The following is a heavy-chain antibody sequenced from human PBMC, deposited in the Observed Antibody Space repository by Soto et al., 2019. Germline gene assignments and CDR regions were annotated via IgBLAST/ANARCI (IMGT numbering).Heavy chain of an antibody. CDR1: GFTLSSYG. CDR2: ISYDGSNE. Sequence: GGSLRLSCAASGFTLSSYGMHWVRQAPGKGLEWVAFISYDGSNEYYGDSVKGRFSISRDSSKNTLFLQMNSLRADDTAVYYCAKDRDRGTSSWYGFDYCGQGTLVTVSS. CDR3: AKDRDRGTSSWYGFDY. V-gene: IGHV3-30*02. J-gene: IGHJ4*02. D-gene: IGHD2-2*01.